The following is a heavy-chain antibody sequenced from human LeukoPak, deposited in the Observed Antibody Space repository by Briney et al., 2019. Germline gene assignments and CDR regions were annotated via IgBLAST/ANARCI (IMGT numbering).Heavy chain of an antibody. D-gene: IGHD4-11*01. CDR3: ARTYSYSFDY. Sequence: PGGSLRLSCAASGFSLSSYSMNWIRQAPGKGLEWVSSISTDNSYRHYADSVKGRFTISRDSSKNTLYLQMNSLRAEDTAVYYCARTYSYSFDYWGQGTLVTVSS. V-gene: IGHV3-21*04. CDR1: GFSLSSYS. J-gene: IGHJ4*02. CDR2: ISTDNSYR.